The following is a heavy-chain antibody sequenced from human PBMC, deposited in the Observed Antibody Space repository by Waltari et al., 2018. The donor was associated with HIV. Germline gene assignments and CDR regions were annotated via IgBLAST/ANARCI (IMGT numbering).Heavy chain of an antibody. CDR1: GFPFRNYG. D-gene: IGHD1-1*01. Sequence: QVQLVESGGGVVQPGRSLRLSCAASGFPFRNYGMHWVRQAPGKGLEWVAVISFDGSNQYYADSVRGRFTISRDNSKKKVFLQMNSLRLDDSALYYCATGQQVWETWSQLDYWGQGTLVIVSS. V-gene: IGHV3-30*03. CDR2: ISFDGSNQ. J-gene: IGHJ4*02. CDR3: ATGQQVWETWSQLDY.